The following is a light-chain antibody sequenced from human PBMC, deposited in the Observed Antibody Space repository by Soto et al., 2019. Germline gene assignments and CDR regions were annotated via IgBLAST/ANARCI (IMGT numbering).Light chain of an antibody. CDR1: SSDVGGYNY. CDR3: CSYTSSSTLYV. V-gene: IGLV2-14*01. J-gene: IGLJ1*01. Sequence: QSALTQPASVSGSPGQSITISCTGTSSDVGGYNYVSWYQQHPGKAPKLMIYDVSNRPSGVSNRFSGSKSGNTASLTISGLQAEDEADYYCCSYTSSSTLYVFGTGTKATVL. CDR2: DVS.